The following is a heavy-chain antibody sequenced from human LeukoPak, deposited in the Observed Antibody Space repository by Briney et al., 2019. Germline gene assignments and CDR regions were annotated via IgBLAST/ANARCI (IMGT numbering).Heavy chain of an antibody. CDR3: AANGGVY. CDR1: GFTFNNCS. D-gene: IGHD4-23*01. V-gene: IGHV3-48*04. CDR2: ISDSSSVF. J-gene: IGHJ4*02. Sequence: GGSLRLSCTASGFTFNNCSMNWVHQAPGKGLEWVSYISDSSSVFNYADSVKGRFTISRDNAKNSLYLQMNSLRAEDTAVYYCAANGGVYWGQGTLVTVSS.